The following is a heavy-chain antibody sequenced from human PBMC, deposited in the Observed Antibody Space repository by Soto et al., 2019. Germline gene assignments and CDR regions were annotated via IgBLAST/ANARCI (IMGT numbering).Heavy chain of an antibody. Sequence: PSETLSLTCTVSGGSISSGGYYWSWIRQHPGKGLEWIGYIYYSRSSYYNPSLGSRVTISVDASKNQFSLRLSSVTAADTAIYYCARDVADITASGWFDPWGPGTLVTVSS. CDR3: ARDVADITASGWFDP. CDR1: GGSISSGGYY. V-gene: IGHV4-31*03. CDR2: IYYSRSS. D-gene: IGHD2-15*01. J-gene: IGHJ5*02.